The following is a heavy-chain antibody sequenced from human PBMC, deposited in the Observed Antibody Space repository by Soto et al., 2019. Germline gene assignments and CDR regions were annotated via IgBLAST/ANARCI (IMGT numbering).Heavy chain of an antibody. CDR1: GFTFSSYP. V-gene: IGHV3-30-3*01. J-gene: IGHJ6*02. CDR2: ISYDGSNK. D-gene: IGHD6-13*01. Sequence: QVQLVESGGGVVQPGRSLRLSCAASGFTFSSYPMHWVRQAPGKGLEWVAVISYDGSNKYYADSVKGRFTISRDNSKNTLYLQMNSLRADDTDVYYCARDYKQQLVRAHYYYYYGMDVWGQGTTVTVSS. CDR3: ARDYKQQLVRAHYYYYYGMDV.